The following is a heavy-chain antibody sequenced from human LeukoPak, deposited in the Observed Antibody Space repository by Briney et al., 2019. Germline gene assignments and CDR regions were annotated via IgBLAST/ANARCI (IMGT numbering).Heavy chain of an antibody. J-gene: IGHJ6*02. Sequence: SGGSLRLSCAASGFTFSSYSMNWVRQAPGKGLEWVSSISSSSSYIYYADSVKGRFTISRDNAKNSLYLQMNSLRAEDTAVYYCASIVDSSGYCYSGDVWGQGTTVTVSS. V-gene: IGHV3-21*01. CDR2: ISSSSSYI. D-gene: IGHD3-22*01. CDR1: GFTFSSYS. CDR3: ASIVDSSGYCYSGDV.